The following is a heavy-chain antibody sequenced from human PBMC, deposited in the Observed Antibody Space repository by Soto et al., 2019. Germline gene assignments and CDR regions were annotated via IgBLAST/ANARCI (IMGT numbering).Heavy chain of an antibody. CDR1: GFTLSSYG. CDR3: ARDGLVGYGMDV. D-gene: IGHD3-10*01. CDR2: IWSDGSNK. Sequence: QVQLVESGGGVVQPGRSLRLSCAASGFTLSSYGMHWVRQAPGKGLEWVAVIWSDGSNKYYADSVKGRFTISRDNSKNTQLLQMNSLRAEDTAVYYCARDGLVGYGMDVWGQGTTVTVSS. V-gene: IGHV3-33*01. J-gene: IGHJ6*02.